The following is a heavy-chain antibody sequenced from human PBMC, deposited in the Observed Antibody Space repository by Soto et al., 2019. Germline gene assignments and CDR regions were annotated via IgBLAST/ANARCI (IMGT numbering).Heavy chain of an antibody. V-gene: IGHV4-59*08. CDR1: GGSISSYY. J-gene: IGHJ4*02. Sequence: QVQLQESGPGLVKPSETLSLTCTVSGGSISSYYWSWIRQPPGKGLEWIGYSYYSGSNNYNPSLKPPVTIPVATSKDPFSLKLSSVTAAETAVYYCARQYGGSFDFWGQGTLVTVSS. CDR3: ARQYGGSFDF. CDR2: SYYSGSN. D-gene: IGHD4-17*01.